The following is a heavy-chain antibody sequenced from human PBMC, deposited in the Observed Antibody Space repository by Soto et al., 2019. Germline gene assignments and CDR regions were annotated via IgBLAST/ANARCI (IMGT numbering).Heavy chain of an antibody. V-gene: IGHV4-4*02. CDR3: ARRYGSCFDY. Sequence: SETLSLTCAFSGGSVGSTNWWIWVRQSPGKGLEWIGYIYYSGSTNYNPSLKSRVTISVDTSKNQFSLKLSSVTAADTAVYYCARRYGSCFDYWGQGTLVTVSS. D-gene: IGHD5-18*01. J-gene: IGHJ4*02. CDR2: IYYSGST. CDR1: GGSVGSTNW.